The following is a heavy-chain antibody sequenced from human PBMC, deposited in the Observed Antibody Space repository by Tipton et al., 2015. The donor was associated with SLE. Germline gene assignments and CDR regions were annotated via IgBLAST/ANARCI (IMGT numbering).Heavy chain of an antibody. D-gene: IGHD3-22*01. J-gene: IGHJ3*02. CDR2: IYYSGST. CDR3: ATRRLYYDSSGGAFDI. V-gene: IGHV4-39*01. Sequence: TLSLTCTVSGGSISSSSYYWGWIRQPPGKGLEWIGSIYYSGSTYYNPSLKSRVTISVDTSKNQFSLKLSSVTAADTAVHYCATRRLYYDSSGGAFDIWGQGTMVTVSS. CDR1: GGSISSSSYY.